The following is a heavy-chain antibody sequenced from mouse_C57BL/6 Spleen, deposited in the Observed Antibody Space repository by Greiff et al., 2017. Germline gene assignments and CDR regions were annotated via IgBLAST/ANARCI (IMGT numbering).Heavy chain of an antibody. CDR3: ARCDYGGSPFAY. V-gene: IGHV1-52*01. D-gene: IGHD1-1*01. CDR1: GYTFTSYW. J-gene: IGHJ3*01. Sequence: QVQLQQPGAELVRPGSSVKLSCKASGYTFTSYWMHWVKQRPIQGLEWIGNIDPSDSETHYNQKFKDKATLTVDKSSSTAYMQLSSLTSEDSAVYYCARCDYGGSPFAYWGQGTLVTVSA. CDR2: IDPSDSET.